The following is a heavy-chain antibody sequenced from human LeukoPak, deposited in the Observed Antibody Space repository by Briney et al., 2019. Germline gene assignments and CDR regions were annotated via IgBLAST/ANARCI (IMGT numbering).Heavy chain of an antibody. Sequence: SETLSLTCSVSGGLISDTIYYWAWLRQPPGKGLEWIGSIYYNGITYYNASLRSRVSIYVDTYKIHFSLRLSSLNAADTTAYFCARQPVVNRGAVASTFDYWGQGTLVTVSS. V-gene: IGHV4-39*02. D-gene: IGHD6-19*01. CDR1: GGLISDTIYY. CDR2: IYYNGIT. J-gene: IGHJ4*02. CDR3: ARQPVVNRGAVASTFDY.